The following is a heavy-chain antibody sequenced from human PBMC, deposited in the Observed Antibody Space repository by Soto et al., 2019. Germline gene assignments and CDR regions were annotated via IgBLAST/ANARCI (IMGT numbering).Heavy chain of an antibody. CDR2: INPNSGGT. D-gene: IGHD6-19*01. Sequence: ASVKVSCKASGYTFTGYYMHWVRQAPGQGLEWMGWINPNSGGTNYAQKFQGWVTMTRDTSISTAYMELSRLRSDDTAVYYCARDRVSSGWYYYFDYWGQGTLVTVSS. V-gene: IGHV1-2*04. J-gene: IGHJ4*02. CDR3: ARDRVSSGWYYYFDY. CDR1: GYTFTGYY.